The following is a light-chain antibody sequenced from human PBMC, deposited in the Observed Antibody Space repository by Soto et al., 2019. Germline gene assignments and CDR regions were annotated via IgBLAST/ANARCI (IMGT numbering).Light chain of an antibody. CDR3: ISYTNRQSYV. J-gene: IGLJ1*01. Sequence: QSALTQPASVSGSPGQSITISCSGTSSDLGSYDHVAWYQQFPGKSPKLMIYAVSDRPSGVSDRFSGSKSGITASLTISGLQTEDEADYYCISYTNRQSYVFGTGTKVTVL. CDR2: AVS. CDR1: SSDLGSYDH. V-gene: IGLV2-14*01.